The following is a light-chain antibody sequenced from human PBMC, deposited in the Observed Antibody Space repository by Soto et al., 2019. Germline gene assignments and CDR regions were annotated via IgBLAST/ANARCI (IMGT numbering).Light chain of an antibody. V-gene: IGKV1-6*01. Sequence: IQMTQSPSSLSASVGDRVIITCRASEGIRNDLGWFQQKPGKPPKLLIYAASSLHSGVPSRFSGSGSGTDFTLTISSLQPEDSATYYCLQDYDYPYTFGQGTKLEIK. CDR2: AAS. CDR3: LQDYDYPYT. CDR1: EGIRND. J-gene: IGKJ2*01.